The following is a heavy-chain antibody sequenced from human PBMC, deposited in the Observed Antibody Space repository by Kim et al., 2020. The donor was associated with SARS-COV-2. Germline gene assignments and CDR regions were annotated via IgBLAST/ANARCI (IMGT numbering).Heavy chain of an antibody. V-gene: IGHV3-53*01. Sequence: GGSLRLSCAASGFTVSSNYMSWVRQAPGKGLEWVSVIYSGGSTYYADSVKGRFTISRDNSKNTLYLQMNSLRAEDTAVYYCARDKFYDFWSGHNYYYGMDVWGQGTTVTVSS. D-gene: IGHD3-3*01. J-gene: IGHJ6*02. CDR1: GFTVSSNY. CDR3: ARDKFYDFWSGHNYYYGMDV. CDR2: IYSGGST.